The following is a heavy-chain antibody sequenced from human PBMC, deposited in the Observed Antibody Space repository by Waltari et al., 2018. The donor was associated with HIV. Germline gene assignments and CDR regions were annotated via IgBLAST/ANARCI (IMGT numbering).Heavy chain of an antibody. D-gene: IGHD1-26*01. CDR2: IYPGDSDT. J-gene: IGHJ3*02. V-gene: IGHV5-51*01. CDR1: GSSSTSSG. Sequence: EVPLVQSGAEVKTPGETPKISCKGSGSSSTSSGTGWVRQMPGKGLEWMGLIYPGDSDTRYSPSFQGQVTISADKSISTAYLQWSSLKASDTAMYYCARQVGASSLDAFDIWGQGTMVTVSS. CDR3: ARQVGASSLDAFDI.